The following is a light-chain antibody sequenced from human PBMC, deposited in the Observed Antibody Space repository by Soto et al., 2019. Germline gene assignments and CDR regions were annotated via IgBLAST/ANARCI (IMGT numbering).Light chain of an antibody. CDR2: GAS. J-gene: IGKJ1*01. V-gene: IGKV3-20*01. Sequence: EIVLTQSPGTLSLSPGERATLSCRASEFISTAYLAWYQQKPGQAPRLLIYGASSRATGIPDRFSGSGSGTDFTLTISRLEPEDFTVYYCQQYGSPTWTFGQGTKVEIK. CDR1: EFISTAY. CDR3: QQYGSPTWT.